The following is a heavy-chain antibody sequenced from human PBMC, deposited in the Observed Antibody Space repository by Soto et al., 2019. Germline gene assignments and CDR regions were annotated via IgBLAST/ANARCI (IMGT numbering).Heavy chain of an antibody. CDR2: IHYSGTT. D-gene: IGHD7-27*01. V-gene: IGHV4-61*01. CDR1: GGSVSSGTYF. J-gene: IGHJ5*02. Sequence: SETLSLTCTVSGGSVSSGTYFWSWIRQPPGKGLEWIGYIHYSGTTNYNPSFKSRVTMSVDRSKNQFSLNLTSVTAEDTAVYYCARDSPSWGTNGFDPWGQGTLVTVSS. CDR3: ARDSPSWGTNGFDP.